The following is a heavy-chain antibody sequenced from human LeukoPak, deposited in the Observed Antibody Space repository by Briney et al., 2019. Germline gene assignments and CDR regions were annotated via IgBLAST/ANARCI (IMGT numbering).Heavy chain of an antibody. CDR1: GFTFSSYA. Sequence: GGSLRLSCAASGFTFSSYAMSWVRQAPGKGLEWVSAISGSGGSTYYADSVKGRFTISRDNSKNTLYLQMNSLKTEDTAVYYCTTDGAVLRYFDWLLYYFDYWGQGTLVTVSS. J-gene: IGHJ4*02. CDR2: ISGSGGST. CDR3: TTDGAVLRYFDWLLYYFDY. D-gene: IGHD3-9*01. V-gene: IGHV3-23*01.